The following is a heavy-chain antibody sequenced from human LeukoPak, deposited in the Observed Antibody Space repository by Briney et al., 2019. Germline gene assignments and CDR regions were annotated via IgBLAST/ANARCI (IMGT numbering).Heavy chain of an antibody. Sequence: ASVKVSCKASGYPFIGYYVHWVRQAPGHGLEWMGWVNPRNGGTHSAQKFQGRVSMTGDASITTAYMELSSLTSDDTAVYYCATGAQYGLRGVAYFYYMHVWGTGTTVTVSS. CDR1: GYPFIGYY. CDR3: ATGAQYGLRGVAYFYYMHV. V-gene: IGHV1-2*02. J-gene: IGHJ6*03. CDR2: VNPRNGGT. D-gene: IGHD3-10*01.